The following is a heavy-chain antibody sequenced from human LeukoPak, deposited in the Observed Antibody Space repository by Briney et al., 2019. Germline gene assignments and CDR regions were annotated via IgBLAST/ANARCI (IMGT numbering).Heavy chain of an antibody. Sequence: GGSLRLSCAASGFTFNNYAMTWVRQAPEKGLEWVSSITGSGGYANYADSVKGRFTISRDNSKNTLYLQMNSLRSDDTAVYYCARDLMGRLGMDVWGKGTTVTVSS. J-gene: IGHJ6*04. CDR2: ITGSGGYA. CDR1: GFTFNNYA. D-gene: IGHD5-24*01. CDR3: ARDLMGRLGMDV. V-gene: IGHV3-23*01.